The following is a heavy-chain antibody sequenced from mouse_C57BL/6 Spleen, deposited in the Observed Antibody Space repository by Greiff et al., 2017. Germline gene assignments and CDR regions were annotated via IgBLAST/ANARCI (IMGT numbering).Heavy chain of an antibody. J-gene: IGHJ2*01. CDR1: GYTFTDYY. V-gene: IGHV1-26*01. CDR3: ARERAGTDYCDY. Sequence: EVQLQQSGPELVKPGASVKISCKASGYTFTDYYMNWVKQSHGKSLEWIGDINPNNGGTSYNQKFKGKATLTVDKSSSTAYMELRSLTSEDSAVYYCARERAGTDYCDYWGQGTTLTVSS. D-gene: IGHD3-3*01. CDR2: INPNNGGT.